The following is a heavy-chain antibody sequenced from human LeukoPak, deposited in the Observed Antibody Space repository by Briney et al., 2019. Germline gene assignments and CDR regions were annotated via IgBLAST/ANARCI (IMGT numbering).Heavy chain of an antibody. CDR3: ARQSGSYGSGSYYRTPNFDY. Sequence: GESLKISCKGSGYSFTSYWIGWVRQMPGKGLEWMGIIYPGDSDTRYSPSFQGQVTISADKSISTAYLQWSSLKASDTAMYYCARQSGSYGSGSYYRTPNFDYWGQGTLVTVSS. CDR2: IYPGDSDT. CDR1: GYSFTSYW. D-gene: IGHD3-10*01. V-gene: IGHV5-51*01. J-gene: IGHJ4*02.